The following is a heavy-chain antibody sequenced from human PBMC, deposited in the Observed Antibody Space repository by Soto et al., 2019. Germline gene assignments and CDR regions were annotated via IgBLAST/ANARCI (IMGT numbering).Heavy chain of an antibody. CDR1: GFTFSSYA. V-gene: IGHV3-23*01. CDR3: AKRGSGAVAFDY. D-gene: IGHD6-19*01. J-gene: IGHJ4*02. Sequence: LRLSCAASGFTFSSYAMSWVRQAPGKGLEWVSTISGGGGRTYYADSVKGRFSISRDDSKNTLYLQMNSLRAEDTALYYCAKRGSGAVAFDYWGQGTLVTVSS. CDR2: ISGGGGRT.